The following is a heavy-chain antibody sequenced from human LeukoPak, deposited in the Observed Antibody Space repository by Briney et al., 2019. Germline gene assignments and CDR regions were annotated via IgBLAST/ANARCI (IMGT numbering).Heavy chain of an antibody. CDR2: IYYSGST. V-gene: IGHV4-4*02. Sequence: SGTLSLTCAVSGGSISSSNWWSWGRPPPGKGLEWIGYIYYSGSTYYNPSLKSRVTISVDTSKNQFSLKLSSVTAADTAVYYCAREPSVSSFDYWGQGTLVSVSS. J-gene: IGHJ4*02. CDR1: GGSISSSNW. CDR3: AREPSVSSFDY.